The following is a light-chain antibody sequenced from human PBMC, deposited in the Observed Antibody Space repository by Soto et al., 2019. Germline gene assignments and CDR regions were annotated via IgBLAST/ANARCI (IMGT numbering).Light chain of an antibody. CDR3: QQYNTYPST. V-gene: IGKV1-5*01. Sequence: GDRVTITCRASQNSRNYVSWYQQIPGKAPRLLIYYASRLGSGVPSSFSGSGSGTEVPVTISSLQPDDAATYYRQQYNTYPSTFGQGTRLEI. CDR1: QNSRNY. CDR2: YAS. J-gene: IGKJ5*01.